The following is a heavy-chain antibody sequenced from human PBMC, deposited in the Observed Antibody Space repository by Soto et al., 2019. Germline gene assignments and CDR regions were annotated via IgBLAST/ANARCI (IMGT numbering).Heavy chain of an antibody. J-gene: IGHJ6*02. CDR2: IIPILGTA. CDR3: ARDNGDKTYYFYGMHV. Sequence: QVQLVQSGAEVKKPGSSVKVSCKASGNTFSSYTISWVRQAPGQGLEWMGRIIPILGTANYAQKFQGRVTIPAAQTRSTAYRQLRSLTSEDTAVYYCARDNGDKTYYFYGMHVWGLGTTVTVSS. D-gene: IGHD4-17*01. V-gene: IGHV1-69*08. CDR1: GNTFSSYT.